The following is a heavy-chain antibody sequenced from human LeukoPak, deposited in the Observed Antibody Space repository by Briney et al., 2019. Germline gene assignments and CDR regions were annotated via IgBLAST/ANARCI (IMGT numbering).Heavy chain of an antibody. CDR3: AREVDLDAFDI. V-gene: IGHV3-15*01. Sequence: GGSLRLSCAASGFTFSNAWMSWVRRAPGKGLEWVGRIKSKTDGGTTDYAAPVKGRFTISRDDSKNTLYLQMNSLKTEDTAVYYCAREVDLDAFDIWGQGTMVTVSS. CDR2: IKSKTDGGTT. D-gene: IGHD2-15*01. CDR1: GFTFSNAW. J-gene: IGHJ3*02.